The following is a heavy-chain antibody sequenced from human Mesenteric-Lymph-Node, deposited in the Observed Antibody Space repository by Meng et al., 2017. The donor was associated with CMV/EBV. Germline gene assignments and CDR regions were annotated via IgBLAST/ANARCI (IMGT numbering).Heavy chain of an antibody. J-gene: IGHJ6*02. CDR3: ARDSRRREPRSSTYYYGMDV. CDR2: MNPDTGGA. V-gene: IGHV1-2*02. CDR1: GYTFNFYY. D-gene: IGHD1-26*01. Sequence: ASAKVSCKASGYTFNFYYIHWVRQAPGQGLEWVGWMNPDTGGANSGEKFQGRVTMTRDTSISTAFLEVSGLRSDDTAINYCARDSRRREPRSSTYYYGMDVWGQGTTVTVSS.